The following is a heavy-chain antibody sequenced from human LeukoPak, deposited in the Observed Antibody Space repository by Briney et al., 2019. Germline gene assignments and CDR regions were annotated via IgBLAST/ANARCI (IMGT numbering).Heavy chain of an antibody. CDR3: ARRTTMAYWYFDL. CDR2: IYPGDSDT. D-gene: IGHD4-11*01. J-gene: IGHJ2*01. CDR1: GYSFTSYW. V-gene: IGHV5-51*01. Sequence: GESLKISCKGSGYSFTSYWIGWVRQMPGKGLEWMGIIYPGDSDTRYSPSFQGQVTISADKSISAAYLQWSSLKASDTAMYYCARRTTMAYWYFDLWGRGTLVTVSS.